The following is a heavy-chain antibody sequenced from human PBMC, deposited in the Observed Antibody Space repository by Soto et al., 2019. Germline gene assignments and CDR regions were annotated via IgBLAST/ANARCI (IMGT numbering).Heavy chain of an antibody. Sequence: EVQLVESGGGLVQPGRSLRLSCAASGFTFDDYAMHWVRQRPGRGLEWVSGITWNIDEIGYPDSVKGRFSISRDNAKKYLYLQMNSLRPDDTALYYCAASRGFDSSGYSGYYYGMDVWGQGTTVTVSS. CDR2: ITWNIDEI. CDR1: GFTFDDYA. J-gene: IGHJ6*02. CDR3: AASRGFDSSGYSGYYYGMDV. D-gene: IGHD3-22*01. V-gene: IGHV3-9*01.